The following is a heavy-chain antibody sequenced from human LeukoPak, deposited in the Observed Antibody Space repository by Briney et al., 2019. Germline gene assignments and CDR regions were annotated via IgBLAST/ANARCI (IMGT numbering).Heavy chain of an antibody. V-gene: IGHV3-23*01. Sequence: GGSLRLSCAGSGFTFNTSAMSWVRQAPGKGLEWVSAISGSGRGTYYTDSVRGRFTISRDNSKNTLYLQMNSLRAEDTAVYFCAKGRGTRVYNWFDTWGQGILVTVSS. D-gene: IGHD1-26*01. CDR3: AKGRGTRVYNWFDT. CDR2: ISGSGRGT. J-gene: IGHJ5*02. CDR1: GFTFNTSA.